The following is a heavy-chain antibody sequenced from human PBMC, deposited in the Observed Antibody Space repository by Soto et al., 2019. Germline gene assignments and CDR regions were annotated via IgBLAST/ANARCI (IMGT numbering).Heavy chain of an antibody. CDR1: GFTFSSYS. Sequence: SLRLSCAASGFTFSSYSMNWVRQAPGKGLEWVSYISSSSSTIYYADSVKGRFTISRDNAKNSLYLQMNSLRAEDTAVYYCARTPSITMIVVVPGPFDYWGQGTLVTVSS. D-gene: IGHD3-22*01. CDR3: ARTPSITMIVVVPGPFDY. J-gene: IGHJ4*02. CDR2: ISSSSSTI. V-gene: IGHV3-48*01.